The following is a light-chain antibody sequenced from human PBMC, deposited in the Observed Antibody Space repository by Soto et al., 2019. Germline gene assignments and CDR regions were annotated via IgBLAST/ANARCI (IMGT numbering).Light chain of an antibody. Sequence: SSLSASVGDRVTITFRASQSISSYLNWYQQKPGKAPKLLIYAASSLQSGVPSRFSGSGSGTDFTLTISSLQPEDFATYYCQQSYSTPPWTFGQGTKVDIK. CDR3: QQSYSTPPWT. J-gene: IGKJ1*01. CDR1: QSISSY. V-gene: IGKV1-39*01. CDR2: AAS.